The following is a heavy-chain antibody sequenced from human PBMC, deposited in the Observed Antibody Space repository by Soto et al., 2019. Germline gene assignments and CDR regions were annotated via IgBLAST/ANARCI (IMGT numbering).Heavy chain of an antibody. V-gene: IGHV3-23*01. Sequence: PGGSLRLSCAASGFAFSSHAMSWVRQAPGKGLEWVSAISGSGGSTYYADSVKGRFTISRDNSKNTLYLQMNSLRAEDTAVYYCAKDPLTYELLTIPPFDPWGQGTLVTVSS. CDR2: ISGSGGST. CDR1: GFAFSSHA. CDR3: AKDPLTYELLTIPPFDP. J-gene: IGHJ5*02. D-gene: IGHD3-9*01.